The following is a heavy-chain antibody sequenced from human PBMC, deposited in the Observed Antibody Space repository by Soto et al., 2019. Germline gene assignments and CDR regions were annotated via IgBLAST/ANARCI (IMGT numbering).Heavy chain of an antibody. J-gene: IGHJ6*02. V-gene: IGHV1-18*01. D-gene: IGHD1-1*01. CDR2: VSAYSSNT. CDR1: GYRFSSYS. CDR3: ARSHWNTDYYAGMDV. Sequence: QVQLVQSGGEVKKPGASVKVSCEASGYRFSSYSISWVRQAPGQGLEWMGWVSAYSSNTNSAQKFQGRVTMTMDTSSATGYMELRTLTSVDTAVYYCARSHWNTDYYAGMDVWGHGTTVIVSS.